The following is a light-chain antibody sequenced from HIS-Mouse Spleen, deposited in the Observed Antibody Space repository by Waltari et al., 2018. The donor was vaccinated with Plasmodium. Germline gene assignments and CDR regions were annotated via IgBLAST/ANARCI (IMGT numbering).Light chain of an antibody. CDR2: AAS. CDR1: QSISSY. Sequence: DIQMTQSPSSLSASVGDRVTITSRASQSISSYLNWYQQKPGKAPKLLIYAASSLQSGVPSRFSGSRSGTDFTLTISSLQPEDFATYYCQQNYNTWTFGQGTKVEIK. CDR3: QQNYNTWT. J-gene: IGKJ1*01. V-gene: IGKV1-39*01.